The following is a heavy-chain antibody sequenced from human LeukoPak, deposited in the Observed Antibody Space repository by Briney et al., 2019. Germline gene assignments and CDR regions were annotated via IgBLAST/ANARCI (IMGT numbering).Heavy chain of an antibody. CDR2: ISSSSSYI. CDR3: ARDGSYYDSSGYYYSPLDY. J-gene: IGHJ4*02. D-gene: IGHD3-22*01. V-gene: IGHV3-21*01. CDR1: GGSFSGYY. Sequence: PSETLSLTCAVYGGSFSGYYWSWIRQPPGKGLEWVSSISSSSSYIYYADSVKGRFTISRDNAKNSLYLQMNSLRAEDTAVYYCARDGSYYDSSGYYYSPLDYWGQGTLVTVSS.